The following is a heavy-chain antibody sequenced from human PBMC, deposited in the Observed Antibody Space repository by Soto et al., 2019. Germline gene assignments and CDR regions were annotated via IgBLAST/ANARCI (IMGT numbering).Heavy chain of an antibody. CDR3: ARRSGSYSVFDWFDP. D-gene: IGHD1-26*01. J-gene: IGHJ5*02. CDR1: GYSFTSYW. CDR2: IYPGDSDT. Sequence: GESLKISCKGSGYSFTSYWIGWVRQMPGKGLEWMGIIYPGDSDTRYSPSFQGQVTISADKSISTAYLQWSSLKASDTAMYYCARRSGSYSVFDWFDPWGQVTLGTVSS. V-gene: IGHV5-51*01.